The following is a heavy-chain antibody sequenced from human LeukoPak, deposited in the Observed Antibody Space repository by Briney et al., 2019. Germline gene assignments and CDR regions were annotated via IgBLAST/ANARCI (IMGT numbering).Heavy chain of an antibody. CDR2: INPSSGST. J-gene: IGHJ4*02. CDR3: AMDRTGTGYSSGWYHDY. Sequence: ASVKVSCKASGYTFTGYAMHWVRQAPGQRLEWMGWINPSSGSTDYAQKFQGRVTMTRDTSISTAYMELSRLKSDDTAVYYCAMDRTGTGYSSGWYHDYWGQGTLVTVSS. V-gene: IGHV1-2*02. D-gene: IGHD6-19*01. CDR1: GYTFTGYA.